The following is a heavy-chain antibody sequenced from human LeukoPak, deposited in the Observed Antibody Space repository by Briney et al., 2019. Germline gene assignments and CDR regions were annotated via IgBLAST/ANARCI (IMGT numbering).Heavy chain of an antibody. J-gene: IGHJ4*02. CDR2: IYHSGST. D-gene: IGHD6-13*01. V-gene: IGHV4-38-2*01. CDR3: ARKGGGSWYFDY. CDR1: GYSITSDYY. Sequence: SETLSLTCAVSGYSITSDYYWGWIRQPPGKGLEWIGSIYHSGSTYYNPSLKSRVAMSIDTSKNQFSLKLNSVTAADTAVYYCARKGGGSWYFDYWGRGTLVTVSS.